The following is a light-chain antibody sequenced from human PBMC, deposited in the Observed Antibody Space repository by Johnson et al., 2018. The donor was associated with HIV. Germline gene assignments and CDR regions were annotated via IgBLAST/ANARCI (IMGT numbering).Light chain of an antibody. V-gene: IGLV1-51*01. CDR2: YNN. CDR3: GTWDSSLSAGV. J-gene: IGLJ1*01. Sequence: QSVLTQPPSVSAAPGQKVTISCSGSSSNIGNNFVSWYQQLPGTAPQLLIYYNNKRPSGIPDRFSGSKSGTSATLGITGLQTGDEADYYCGTWDSSLSAGVFGTGTKVTVL. CDR1: SSNIGNNF.